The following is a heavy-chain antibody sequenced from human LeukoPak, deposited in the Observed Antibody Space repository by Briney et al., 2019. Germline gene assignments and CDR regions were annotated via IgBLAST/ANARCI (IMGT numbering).Heavy chain of an antibody. CDR1: GFTFTISA. CDR2: IVVASGNT. D-gene: IGHD2-15*01. J-gene: IGHJ4*02. V-gene: IGHV1-58*02. Sequence: ASVNVSCTASGFTFTISAMQWVRQARGQRLEWIGWIVVASGNTNYAQKFQERVTITRDMSTSTAYMELSSLSSDDTAVYYCAAGWVCSGGSCYYYFDYWGQGTLVTVSS. CDR3: AAGWVCSGGSCYYYFDY.